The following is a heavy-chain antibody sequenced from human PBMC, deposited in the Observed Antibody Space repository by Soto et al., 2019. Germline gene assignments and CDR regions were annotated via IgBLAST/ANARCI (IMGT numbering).Heavy chain of an antibody. D-gene: IGHD1-26*01. CDR1: GFSFNSYG. CDR3: AKDRDGGHSGIYYDLDH. V-gene: IGHV3-30*18. J-gene: IGHJ4*02. CDR2: VSYDGSKK. Sequence: QVQLVESGGGVVQPERSLRLSCVASGFSFNSYGMHWVRQAPGKGLEWVAAVSYDGSKKYYLDSVKGRFTISRDNSKNALYLQMDSLRDGDTGVCSCAKDRDGGHSGIYYDLDHWGQGNLVTVSS.